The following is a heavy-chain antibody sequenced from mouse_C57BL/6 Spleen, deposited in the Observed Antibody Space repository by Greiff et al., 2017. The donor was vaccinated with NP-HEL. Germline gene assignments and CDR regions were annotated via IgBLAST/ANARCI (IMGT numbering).Heavy chain of an antibody. Sequence: QVQLQQSGPELVKPGASVKISCKASGYAFSSSWMNWVKQRPGKGLEWIGRIYPGDGDTNYNGKFKGKATLTADKSSSTAYMQLSSLTSEDSAVYFCARLDDGYYGYWGQGTTLTVSS. CDR1: GYAFSSSW. V-gene: IGHV1-82*01. J-gene: IGHJ2*01. CDR2: IYPGDGDT. D-gene: IGHD2-3*01. CDR3: ARLDDGYYGY.